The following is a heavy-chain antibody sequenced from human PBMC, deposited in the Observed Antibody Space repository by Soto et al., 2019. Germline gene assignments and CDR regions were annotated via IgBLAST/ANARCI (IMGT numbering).Heavy chain of an antibody. Sequence: ASVKVSCKASGGTFGSYAISWVRQAPGQGLEWMGGIIPIFGTANYAQKFQGRVTITADKSTSTAYMELSSLRSEDTAVYYCATGKKKLRFLEWSYYGMDVWGQGTTVTAP. V-gene: IGHV1-69*06. CDR1: GGTFGSYA. CDR3: ATGKKKLRFLEWSYYGMDV. CDR2: IIPIFGTA. J-gene: IGHJ6*02. D-gene: IGHD3-3*01.